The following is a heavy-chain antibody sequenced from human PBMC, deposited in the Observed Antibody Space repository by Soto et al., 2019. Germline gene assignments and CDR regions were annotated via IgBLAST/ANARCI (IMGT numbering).Heavy chain of an antibody. CDR2: ISYDGSNK. D-gene: IGHD6-19*01. CDR3: ARDSQGMYSSGWYYFDY. CDR1: GFTFSSYA. Sequence: QVQLVESGGGVVQPGRSLRLSCAASGFTFSSYAMHWVRQAPGKGLEWVAVISYDGSNKYYADSVKGRFTISRDNSKNTLYLQMNSLRAEDTAVYYCARDSQGMYSSGWYYFDYWGQGTLVTVSS. J-gene: IGHJ4*02. V-gene: IGHV3-30-3*01.